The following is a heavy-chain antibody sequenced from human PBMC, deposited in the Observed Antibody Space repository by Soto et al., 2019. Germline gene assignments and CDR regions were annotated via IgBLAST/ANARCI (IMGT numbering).Heavy chain of an antibody. D-gene: IGHD3-3*01. CDR2: IRSKAYGGTT. Sequence: GGSLRLSCTASGFTFGDYAMTWFRQAPGKGLEWVGFIRSKAYGGTTEYAASVKGRFTISRDDSKSIAYLQMNSLKTEDTAVYYCPRGRFLEGLTAFDIWGQGKMVTVSS. CDR3: PRGRFLEGLTAFDI. J-gene: IGHJ3*02. V-gene: IGHV3-49*03. CDR1: GFTFGDYA.